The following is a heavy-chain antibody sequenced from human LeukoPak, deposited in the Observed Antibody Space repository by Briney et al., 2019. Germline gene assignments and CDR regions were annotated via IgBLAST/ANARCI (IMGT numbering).Heavy chain of an antibody. CDR1: GGSISSYY. CDR3: ARDRDYYGSGSYFDP. D-gene: IGHD3-10*01. CDR2: IYYSGST. Sequence: SETLSLTCTVSGGSISSYYWSWIRQPPGKGLEWIGYIYYSGSTNYNPSLKSRATISVDTSKNKFSLTLSSVTAADTAVYYCARDRDYYGSGSYFDPWGQGTLVTVSS. J-gene: IGHJ5*02. V-gene: IGHV4-59*01.